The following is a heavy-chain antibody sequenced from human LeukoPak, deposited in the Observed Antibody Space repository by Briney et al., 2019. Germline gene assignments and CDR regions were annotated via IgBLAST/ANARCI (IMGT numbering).Heavy chain of an antibody. Sequence: SVKVSCKASGGTFSSYTISWVREAPGQGLEWMGRIIPILGIANYAQKFQGRVTITADKSTSTAYMELSSLRSGDTAVYYCARVVRHAPNWFDPWGQGTLVTVSS. D-gene: IGHD2-21*01. CDR3: ARVVRHAPNWFDP. J-gene: IGHJ5*02. CDR2: IIPILGIA. V-gene: IGHV1-69*02. CDR1: GGTFSSYT.